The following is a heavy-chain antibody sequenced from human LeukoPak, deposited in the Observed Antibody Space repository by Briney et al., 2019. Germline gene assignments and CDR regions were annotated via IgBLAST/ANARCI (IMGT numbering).Heavy chain of an antibody. D-gene: IGHD2-15*01. J-gene: IGHJ4*02. V-gene: IGHV4-38-2*02. CDR1: GYSISSGYY. CDR3: ARDLSSCSGGSCTEVLDY. Sequence: SETLSLTCTVSGYSISSGYYWGWIRQPPGKGLEWIGSIYHSGSTYYNPSLKSRVTISVDTSKNQFSLKLSSVTAADAAVYYCARDLSSCSGGSCTEVLDYWGQGTLVTVSS. CDR2: IYHSGST.